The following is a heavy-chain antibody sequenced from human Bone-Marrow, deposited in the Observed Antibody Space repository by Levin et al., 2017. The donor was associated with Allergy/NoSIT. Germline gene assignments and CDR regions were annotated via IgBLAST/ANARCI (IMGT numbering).Heavy chain of an antibody. V-gene: IGHV1-69*13. J-gene: IGHJ2*01. D-gene: IGHD2-2*01. Sequence: SVKVSCKASGGTFSSYAISWVRQAPGQGLEWMGGIIPIFGTANYAQKFQGRVTITADESTSTAYMELSSLRSEDTAVYYCARNDREYCSSTSCQGWYFDLWGRGTLVTVSS. CDR1: GGTFSSYA. CDR3: ARNDREYCSSTSCQGWYFDL. CDR2: IIPIFGTA.